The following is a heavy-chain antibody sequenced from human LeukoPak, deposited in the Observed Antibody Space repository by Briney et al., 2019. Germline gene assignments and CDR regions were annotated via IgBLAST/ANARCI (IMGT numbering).Heavy chain of an antibody. CDR1: GFTFDDYA. Sequence: PGGSLRLSCAASGFTFDDYAMHWVRQAPGKGLEWVSGISWNSGSIGHADSVKGRFTISRDNAKNSLYLQMNSLRAEDTALYYCAKGVAAGYYYYMDVWGKGTTVTVSS. D-gene: IGHD6-13*01. V-gene: IGHV3-9*01. J-gene: IGHJ6*03. CDR3: AKGVAAGYYYYMDV. CDR2: ISWNSGSI.